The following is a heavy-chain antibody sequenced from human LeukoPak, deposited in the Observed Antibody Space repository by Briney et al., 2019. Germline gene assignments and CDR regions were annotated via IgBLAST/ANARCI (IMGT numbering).Heavy chain of an antibody. J-gene: IGHJ5*02. CDR2: IWHDGSNK. Sequence: PGTSLTLSCAASGFSFGSHGMHWVRQAPGKGLEGVAVIWHDGSNKYYADSVKGRFTISRDNSKNTLYLQMNTLRAEDTAVYYCAKDVSWNWFDPWGQGTLVTVSS. CDR1: GFSFGSHG. V-gene: IGHV3-33*06. CDR3: AKDVSWNWFDP.